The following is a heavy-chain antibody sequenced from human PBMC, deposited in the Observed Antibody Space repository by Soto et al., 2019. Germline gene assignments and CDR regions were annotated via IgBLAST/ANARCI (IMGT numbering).Heavy chain of an antibody. J-gene: IGHJ6*02. V-gene: IGHV3-30*18. CDR1: GFTFSSYG. CDR3: AKCEGRYYYYGMDV. Sequence: PGGSLRLSCAASGFTFSSYGMHWVRQAPGKELEWVAVISYDGSNKYYADSVKGRFTISRDNSKNTLYLQMNSLRAEDTAVYYCAKCEGRYYYYGMDVWGQGTTVTAP. CDR2: ISYDGSNK. D-gene: IGHD1-26*01.